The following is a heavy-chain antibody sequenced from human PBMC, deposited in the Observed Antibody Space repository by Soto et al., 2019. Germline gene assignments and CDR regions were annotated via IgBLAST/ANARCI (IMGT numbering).Heavy chain of an antibody. CDR3: ATEGSVYDTYYYYGMDV. V-gene: IGHV3-23*01. CDR2: ISGSGRNT. CDR1: GFTFSSYA. Sequence: EVQLLESGGGLVQPGGSLRLSCAASGFTFSSYAMSWVRQAPGKGLEWVSTISGSGRNTYYADSVKGRFTISRDNSKNTLYLQMNSLRAGDTALYYCATEGSVYDTYYYYGMDVWCQGTTVTFSS. D-gene: IGHD5-12*01. J-gene: IGHJ6*02.